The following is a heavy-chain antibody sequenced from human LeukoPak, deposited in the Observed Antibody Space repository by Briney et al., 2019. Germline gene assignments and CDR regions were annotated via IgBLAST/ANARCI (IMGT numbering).Heavy chain of an antibody. CDR3: ASFFCTSALCYYLDY. V-gene: IGHV7-4-1*02. J-gene: IGHJ4*02. D-gene: IGHD2-8*01. Sequence: ASVKVSCKASGYTFTSNALGWVRQAPGQGLEWMGWINTNTGNPTYAQGFTGWFVFSLDTSDNTAYLQISSLQAEDTAVYSCASFFCTSALCYYLDYWGQGTLVTVSS. CDR1: GYTFTSNA. CDR2: INTNTGNP.